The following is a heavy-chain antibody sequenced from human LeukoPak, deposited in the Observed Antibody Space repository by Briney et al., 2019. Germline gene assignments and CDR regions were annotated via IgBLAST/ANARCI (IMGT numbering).Heavy chain of an antibody. J-gene: IGHJ6*02. CDR3: ARDGGRGPAAISVYYYGMDV. CDR2: INPNSGGT. V-gene: IGHV1-2*02. Sequence: ASVKVSCKASGYTFTGYHMHWVRQAPGQGLEWMGWINPNSGGTNYAQKFQGRVTMTRDTSISTAYMELSRLRSDDTAVYYCARDGGRGPAAISVYYYGMDVWGQGTTVTVSS. D-gene: IGHD2-2*01. CDR1: GYTFTGYH.